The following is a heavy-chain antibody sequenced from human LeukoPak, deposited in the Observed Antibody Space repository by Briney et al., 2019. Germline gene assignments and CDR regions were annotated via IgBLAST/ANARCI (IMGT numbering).Heavy chain of an antibody. D-gene: IGHD2-2*01. Sequence: PGGSLRLSCAASGFTFSSYAMSWVRQAPGKGLEWVSAISGSGGSTYYADSVKGRFTISRDNSKNTLYLQMNSLRAKDTAVYYCAKLGSSTSWDYYFDYWGQGTLVTVSS. CDR1: GFTFSSYA. CDR2: ISGSGGST. J-gene: IGHJ4*02. CDR3: AKLGSSTSWDYYFDY. V-gene: IGHV3-23*01.